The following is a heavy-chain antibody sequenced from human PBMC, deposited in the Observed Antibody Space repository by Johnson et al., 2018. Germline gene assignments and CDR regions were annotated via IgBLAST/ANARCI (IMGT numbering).Heavy chain of an antibody. Sequence: VQLVQSGGALVQPGGSLRLSCAASGFTFSSYWMSWIRQAPGKGLEWVSYITSSGSTIYYADSVKGRFTVSRDNAKNSLYLHMNSLRAEDTAVYYCARDVGAVAHFDYWGQGTLVTVSS. V-gene: IGHV3-48*04. CDR1: GFTFSSYW. J-gene: IGHJ4*02. CDR3: ARDVGAVAHFDY. D-gene: IGHD6-19*01. CDR2: ITSSGSTI.